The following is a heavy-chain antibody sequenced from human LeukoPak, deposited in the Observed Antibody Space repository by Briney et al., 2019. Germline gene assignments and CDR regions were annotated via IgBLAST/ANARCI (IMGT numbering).Heavy chain of an antibody. D-gene: IGHD6-6*01. V-gene: IGHV3-48*01. CDR1: GFTFSSYS. J-gene: IGHJ4*02. CDR2: ISSSSSTI. CDR3: GRQGDRMAGIAARRNDY. Sequence: PGGSLRLSCAASGFTFSSYSMNWVRQAPGKGLEWVSYISSSSSTIYYADSVKGRFTISRDNAKNSLYLQMNSLRAEDTAVYYCGRQGDRMAGIAARRNDYWGQGTLDTVSS.